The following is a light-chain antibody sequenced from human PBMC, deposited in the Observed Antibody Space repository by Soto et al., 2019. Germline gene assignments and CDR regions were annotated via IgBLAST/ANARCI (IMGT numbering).Light chain of an antibody. J-gene: IGKJ3*01. CDR3: QQRHNLPHT. CDR2: DGS. V-gene: IGKV1-33*01. Sequence: DIQMTQSPSSLSASVGDRLSVACEASQDVRKYLSWYQQKARKAPKLLIYDGSNLETGVPSRFSGSGSGTDFTFTISSLQPEDIATYYCQQRHNLPHTFGPGTKVDIK. CDR1: QDVRKY.